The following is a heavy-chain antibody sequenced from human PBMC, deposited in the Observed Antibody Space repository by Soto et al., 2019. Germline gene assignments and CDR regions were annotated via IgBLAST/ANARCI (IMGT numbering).Heavy chain of an antibody. V-gene: IGHV3-15*01. CDR1: GFTFSNTW. CDR2: IKSKTDGGTT. J-gene: IGHJ6*02. Sequence: GGSLRLSCAASGFTFSNTWMSWVRQAPGKGLEWVGRIKSKTDGGTTDYAAPVKGRFTISRDDSKNTLYLQMNSLKTEDTAVYYCTAPGLWSASYRDFYYVMDVWGQGTTVTVSS. D-gene: IGHD3-3*01. CDR3: TAPGLWSASYRDFYYVMDV.